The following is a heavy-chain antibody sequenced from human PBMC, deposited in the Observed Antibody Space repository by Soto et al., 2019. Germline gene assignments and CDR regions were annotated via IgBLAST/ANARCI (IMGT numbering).Heavy chain of an antibody. Sequence: QVQLVESGGGVAQPGRSLRLSCAASGFTFSSYGMHWVRQAPGKGLEWVAVIWYDGSNKYYADSVKGRFTISRDNSKNTLYLQMNSLRAEDTAVYYCARDPYYDSSGYPSGWFDPWGQGTLVTVSS. CDR2: IWYDGSNK. CDR3: ARDPYYDSSGYPSGWFDP. V-gene: IGHV3-33*01. J-gene: IGHJ5*02. D-gene: IGHD3-22*01. CDR1: GFTFSSYG.